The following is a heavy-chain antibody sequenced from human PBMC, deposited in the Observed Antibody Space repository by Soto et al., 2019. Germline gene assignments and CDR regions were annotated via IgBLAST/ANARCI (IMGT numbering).Heavy chain of an antibody. Sequence: QVQLQESDPGLVRPSQTLSLTCTVSGGSISVEHYHWTWIRQPPGKGLEWVGYIHYSGSVYYHPSVPSRLSMSVDTPNNLFSLKSAAVTAADTAVYFCVSEDDGGDRDYSGLDVWGQGTTVTVSS. V-gene: IGHV4-30-4*01. CDR2: IHYSGSV. CDR3: VSEDDGGDRDYSGLDV. J-gene: IGHJ6*02. D-gene: IGHD4-17*01. CDR1: GGSISVEHYH.